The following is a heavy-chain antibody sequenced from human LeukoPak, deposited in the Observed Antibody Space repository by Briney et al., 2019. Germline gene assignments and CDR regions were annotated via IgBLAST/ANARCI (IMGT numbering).Heavy chain of an antibody. CDR3: AELGITMIGGV. CDR1: GFTFDDYG. CDR2: LNWNGAST. Sequence: AGGSLRLSCAASGFTFDDYGLSWVGQVAGKGLEWVSGLNWNGASTGYADSVKGRFTISRDNAKNSLYLQMNSLRAEDTAVYYCAELGITMIGGVWGKGTTVTISS. J-gene: IGHJ6*04. V-gene: IGHV3-20*04. D-gene: IGHD3-10*02.